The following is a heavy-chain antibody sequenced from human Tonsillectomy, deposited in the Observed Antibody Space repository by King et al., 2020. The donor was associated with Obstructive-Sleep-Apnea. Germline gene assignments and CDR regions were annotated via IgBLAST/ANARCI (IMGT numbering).Heavy chain of an antibody. Sequence: QLVQSGGGLVKPGGSLRLSCAASGFTFSTYSMNWVRQAPGKGLEWVSSINSISNYIYYADSVKGRFTISRDNAKNSLYLQMNSLRAEDTAEYYCARAPDNDLWRGSWLGGGMDVWGQGTTVTVPS. CDR2: INSISNYI. D-gene: IGHD3-3*01. CDR3: ARAPDNDLWRGSWLGGGMDV. J-gene: IGHJ6*02. CDR1: GFTFSTYS. V-gene: IGHV3-21*01.